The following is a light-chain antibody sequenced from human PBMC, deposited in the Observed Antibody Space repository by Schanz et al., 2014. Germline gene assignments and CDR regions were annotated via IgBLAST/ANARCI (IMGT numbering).Light chain of an antibody. V-gene: IGKV3D-20*02. Sequence: EIVLTQSPGTLSLSPGERATLSCRASQSISSTYLAWYQQKPGQAPRLLIYGASSRATGIPARFSGSGSGTDFTLTISSLEPEDFAVYYCQQRSNWPTFGGGTKVE. CDR3: QQRSNWPT. CDR1: QSISSTY. J-gene: IGKJ4*01. CDR2: GAS.